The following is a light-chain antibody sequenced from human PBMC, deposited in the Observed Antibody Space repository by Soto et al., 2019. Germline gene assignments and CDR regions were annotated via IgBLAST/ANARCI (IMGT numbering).Light chain of an antibody. CDR2: AAS. V-gene: IGKV1-12*01. Sequence: IQMTQAPSSVSSSVGDRVTITWRASQGISSWLAWYQQKPGKAPKLLIYAASILESGVPPRFSGSGSGTDFTLTISRLEPEDFEVYYCQQYGSHSITFGQGTRLEIK. J-gene: IGKJ5*01. CDR3: QQYGSHSIT. CDR1: QGISSW.